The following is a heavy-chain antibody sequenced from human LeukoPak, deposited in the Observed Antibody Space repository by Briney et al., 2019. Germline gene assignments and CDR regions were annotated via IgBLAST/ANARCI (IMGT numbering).Heavy chain of an antibody. D-gene: IGHD3-16*01. CDR3: VRGGYAWS. Sequence: GGSLRLSCAASGFTFDDYAMHWVRQAPGKGLEWVSGISWNSGSIGYADSVKGRFTISRDNAKNTLYLQMNSLRAEDTAVYFCVRGGYAWSWGQGTLVTVSS. CDR2: ISWNSGSI. J-gene: IGHJ4*02. V-gene: IGHV3-9*01. CDR1: GFTFDDYA.